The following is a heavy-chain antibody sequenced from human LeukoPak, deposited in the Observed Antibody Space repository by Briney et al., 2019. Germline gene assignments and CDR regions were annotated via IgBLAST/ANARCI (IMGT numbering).Heavy chain of an antibody. D-gene: IGHD3-22*01. CDR3: ARGVHRRYYDISAYFSD. CDR1: GYTFTNYY. J-gene: IGHJ4*02. V-gene: IGHV1-46*01. Sequence: GASVKVSCKASGYTFTNYYMHWVRQAPGPGLEWMGIINPSGGNTKYAQKFPGRVTMTRDMSTSTVYLELSSLRSEHTAGYCCARGVHRRYYDISAYFSDWGQGALVTASS. CDR2: INPSGGNT.